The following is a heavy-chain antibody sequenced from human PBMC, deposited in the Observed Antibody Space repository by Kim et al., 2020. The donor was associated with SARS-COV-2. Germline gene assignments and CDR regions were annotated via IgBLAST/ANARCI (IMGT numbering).Heavy chain of an antibody. V-gene: IGHV4-61*03. Sequence: SETLSLTCTVSGGSVNSGNYYWNWIRKPPGKGLEWIGYIYVTASTSYNPSLKSRVTISLDTSKNHFSLKLTSVTAAGTAVYYGARDLVGTEDYWGQGILVTVSS. CDR3: ARDLVGTEDY. J-gene: IGHJ4*02. CDR1: GGSVNSGNYY. CDR2: IYVTAST. D-gene: IGHD2-8*02.